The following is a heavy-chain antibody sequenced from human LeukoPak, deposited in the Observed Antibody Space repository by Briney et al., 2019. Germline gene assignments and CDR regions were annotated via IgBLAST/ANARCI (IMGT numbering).Heavy chain of an antibody. Sequence: ASVKVSCKASNYTFTSYVIGWVRQAPGQGLEWMGWISTYNGNTNYAQKLQGRVTMSTDTSTSTAYLELRSLKSDDTAVYYCAREYNWNYDYWGQGTLVTVSS. CDR2: ISTYNGNT. D-gene: IGHD1-7*01. CDR3: AREYNWNYDY. CDR1: NYTFTSYV. J-gene: IGHJ4*02. V-gene: IGHV1-18*01.